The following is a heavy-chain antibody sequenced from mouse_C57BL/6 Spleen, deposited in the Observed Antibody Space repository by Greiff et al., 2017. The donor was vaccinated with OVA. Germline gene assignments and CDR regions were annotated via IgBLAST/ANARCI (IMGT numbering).Heavy chain of an antibody. D-gene: IGHD2-3*01. CDR2: ISSGSSTI. J-gene: IGHJ4*01. V-gene: IGHV5-17*01. Sequence: EVQLVESGGGLVKPGGSLKLSCAASGFPFSDYGMHWVRQAPEKGLEWVAYISSGSSTIYYADTVKGRFTISRDNAKNTLFLQMTSLRSEDTAMYYCATPDGYAMDYWGQGTSVTVSS. CDR3: ATPDGYAMDY. CDR1: GFPFSDYG.